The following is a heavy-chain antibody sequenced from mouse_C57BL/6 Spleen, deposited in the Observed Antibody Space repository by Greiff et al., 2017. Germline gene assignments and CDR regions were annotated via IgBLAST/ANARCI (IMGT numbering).Heavy chain of an antibody. CDR2: IHPNSGST. CDR1: GYTFTSYW. J-gene: IGHJ3*01. Sequence: VQLQQPGAELVKLGASVKLSCKASGYTFTSYWMHWVKQRPGQGLEWIGMIHPNSGSTNYNEKFKSKATLTVDKSSSTAYMQLSSLTSEDSAVYYCAREWDYDGAYWGKGTLVTVSA. D-gene: IGHD2-4*01. CDR3: AREWDYDGAY. V-gene: IGHV1-64*01.